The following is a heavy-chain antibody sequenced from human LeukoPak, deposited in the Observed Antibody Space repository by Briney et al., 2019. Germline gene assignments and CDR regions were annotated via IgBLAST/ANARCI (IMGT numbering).Heavy chain of an antibody. V-gene: IGHV5-51*01. CDR2: IYPGDSDT. J-gene: IGHJ5*02. CDR1: GYSFTSYW. Sequence: GESLKISCKGSGYSFTSYWIGWVRQMPGKGLEWMGIIYPGDSDTRYSPSFQGQVTISADKSISTAYLQWSSLKASDTAMYYCARRDYGDYGPLYNWFDPWGQGTLVTVSS. D-gene: IGHD4-17*01. CDR3: ARRDYGDYGPLYNWFDP.